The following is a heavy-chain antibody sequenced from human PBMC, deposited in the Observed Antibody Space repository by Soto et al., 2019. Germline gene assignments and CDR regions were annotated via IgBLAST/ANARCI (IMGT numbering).Heavy chain of an antibody. V-gene: IGHV1-18*01. CDR1: GYTFATFG. Sequence: GASVKVSCMASGYTFATFGVNCVRQAPGQGLEWMGWISAYDGNKNYAQRFQGRVTMTRETSISTAYMELSRLRSDDTAVYYCARAPNYYDSSVALDIWGQGTMVTVSS. CDR2: ISAYDGNK. CDR3: ARAPNYYDSSVALDI. J-gene: IGHJ3*02. D-gene: IGHD3-22*01.